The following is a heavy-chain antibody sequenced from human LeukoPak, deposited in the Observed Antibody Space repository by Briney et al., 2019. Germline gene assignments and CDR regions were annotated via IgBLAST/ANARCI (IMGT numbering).Heavy chain of an antibody. CDR2: IYYNGST. D-gene: IGHD3-10*01. J-gene: IGHJ5*02. CDR1: GGSISSGDYY. CDR3: ARTSLGGAWFDP. V-gene: IGHV4-30-4*08. Sequence: SETLSLTCTVSGGSISSGDYYWSWIRQPPGKGLEWIGYIYYNGSTYYNPSPKSRVIISVDTSKNQFSLKLSSVTAADTAVYYCARTSLGGAWFDPWGQGTLVTVSS.